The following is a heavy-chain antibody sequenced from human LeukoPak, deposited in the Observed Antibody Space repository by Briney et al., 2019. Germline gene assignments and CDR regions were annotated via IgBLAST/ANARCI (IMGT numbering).Heavy chain of an antibody. V-gene: IGHV3-23*01. CDR2: ISGSGGST. J-gene: IGHJ4*02. CDR1: GFTFSIYA. Sequence: GGSLRLSCAASGFTFSIYAMSWVRQAPGKGLEWVSAISGSGGSTYYADSVKGRFTISRDNSKNTLYLQMNSLRAEDTAVYYCARGWGLSGSYYFDYWGQGTLVTVSS. D-gene: IGHD1-26*01. CDR3: ARGWGLSGSYYFDY.